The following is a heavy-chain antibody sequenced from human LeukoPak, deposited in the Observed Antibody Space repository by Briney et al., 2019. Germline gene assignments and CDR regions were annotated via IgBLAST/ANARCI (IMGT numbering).Heavy chain of an antibody. J-gene: IGHJ4*02. Sequence: GASLQISCKGSGYSFTSYWIGWVRQMPGTGLEWMGIIYPSDSDTRYSPSFQGQVTISADKSISTAYLQWSSLKASDTAMYYCVRRNSRDYFDYWGQGTLVTVSS. CDR2: IYPSDSDT. V-gene: IGHV5-51*01. CDR1: GYSFTSYW. D-gene: IGHD2/OR15-2a*01. CDR3: VRRNSRDYFDY.